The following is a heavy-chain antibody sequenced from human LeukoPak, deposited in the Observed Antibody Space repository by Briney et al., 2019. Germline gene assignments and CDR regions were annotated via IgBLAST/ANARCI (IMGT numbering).Heavy chain of an antibody. CDR3: ARDTNWSDFDY. D-gene: IGHD1-1*01. Sequence: GGSLRLSCAASGFTFSSYGMHWVRQAPGKGLEWVAVIWYDGSNKYYADSVKGRFTISRDNSKNTLYLQMNSLRAEDTAVYYCARDTNWSDFDYWGQGTLVTVSS. CDR2: IWYDGSNK. J-gene: IGHJ4*02. V-gene: IGHV3-33*01. CDR1: GFTFSSYG.